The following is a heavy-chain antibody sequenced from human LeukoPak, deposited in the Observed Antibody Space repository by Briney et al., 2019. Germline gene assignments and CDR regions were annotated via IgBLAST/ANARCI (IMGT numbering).Heavy chain of an antibody. V-gene: IGHV3-48*03. CDR2: ISSSGNTI. CDR3: ARDYGYSYGPGFDY. CDR1: GYTFSSYE. J-gene: IGHJ4*02. D-gene: IGHD5-18*01. Sequence: GGSLRLSCAASGYTFSSYEMNWVRQAPGKGLEWVSYISSSGNTIYYADSVKGRFTISRDNAKNSLYLQMYSLRAEDTAVYYCARDYGYSYGPGFDYWGQGTLVTVSS.